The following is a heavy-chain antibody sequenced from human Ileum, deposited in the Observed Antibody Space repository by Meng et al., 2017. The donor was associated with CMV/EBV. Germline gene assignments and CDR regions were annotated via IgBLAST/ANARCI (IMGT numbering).Heavy chain of an antibody. CDR1: GFTFSSYS. J-gene: IGHJ4*02. CDR3: ASRPGYCSSSYCPPG. V-gene: IGHV3-21*01. D-gene: IGHD2-2*01. CDR2: ISSDSGYI. Sequence: LSLTCAASGFTFSSYSMNWVRHAPGKGLEWVSSISSDSGYIYYADSVKGRFTISRDNAKNSLYLQMNSLRAEDTAVYYCASRPGYCSSSYCPPGWGQGTLVTVSS.